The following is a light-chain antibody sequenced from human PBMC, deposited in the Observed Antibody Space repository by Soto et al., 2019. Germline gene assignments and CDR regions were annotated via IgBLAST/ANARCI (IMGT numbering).Light chain of an antibody. Sequence: QSVLTQPPSVSAAPGQKVTISCFGSSSNIGGNSVSWYRQLPGTAPKLLSYDKNERPTGMPDRFSGSKSGTSATLGITGFQTGDEADYYGGSWDSSLSAYVFGTGTKVTGL. V-gene: IGLV1-51*01. J-gene: IGLJ1*01. CDR3: GSWDSSLSAYV. CDR2: DKN. CDR1: SSNIGGNS.